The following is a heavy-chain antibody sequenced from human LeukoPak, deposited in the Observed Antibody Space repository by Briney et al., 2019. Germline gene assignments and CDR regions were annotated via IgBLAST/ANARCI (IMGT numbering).Heavy chain of an antibody. CDR1: GGSFSGYY. CDR3: ARVGGYSYGSIDY. D-gene: IGHD5-18*01. J-gene: IGHJ4*02. V-gene: IGHV4-34*01. CDR2: INHSGST. Sequence: SETLSLTCAAYGGSFSGYYWSWLRQPPGKGLEWIGEINHSGSTNYNPSLKSRVTISVDTSKNQFSLKLSSVTAADTAVYYCARVGGYSYGSIDYWGQGTLVTVSS.